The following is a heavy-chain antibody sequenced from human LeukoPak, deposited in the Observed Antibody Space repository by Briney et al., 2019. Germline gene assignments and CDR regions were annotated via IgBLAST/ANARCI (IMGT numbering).Heavy chain of an antibody. D-gene: IGHD1-26*01. CDR1: GFTFSGYW. CDR2: INSDGSST. J-gene: IGHJ4*02. Sequence: GGSLRLSCAASGFTFSGYWMHWVRQAPGKGLVWVSRINSDGSSTSYADSVKGRFTISRDSAKNTLYLQMNSLRAEDTAVYYCARDRSSEWELLWWGQGTLVTVSS. CDR3: ARDRSSEWELLW. V-gene: IGHV3-74*01.